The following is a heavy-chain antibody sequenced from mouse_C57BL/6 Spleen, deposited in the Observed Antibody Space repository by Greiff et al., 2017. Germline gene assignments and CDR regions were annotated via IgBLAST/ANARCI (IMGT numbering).Heavy chain of an antibody. CDR1: GFSLPSYA. Sequence: VKLMESGPGLVAPSQSLSITCTVSGFSLPSYAISWVRQPPGKGLEWLGVIWTGGGTNYNSALKSRLSISKDNSKSQVFLKMNSLQTDDTARYYCARKEGRIGGYFDYWGQGTTLTVSS. CDR2: IWTGGGT. CDR3: ARKEGRIGGYFDY. D-gene: IGHD2-14*01. V-gene: IGHV2-9-1*01. J-gene: IGHJ2*01.